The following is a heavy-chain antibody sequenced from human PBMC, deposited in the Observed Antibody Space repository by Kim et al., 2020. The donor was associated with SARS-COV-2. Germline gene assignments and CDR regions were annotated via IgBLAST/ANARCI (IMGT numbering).Heavy chain of an antibody. CDR3: VRNGRNYGAVL. D-gene: IGHD3-16*01. CDR2: TTRSGDGS. CDR1: GFTFSDYA. J-gene: IGHJ4*02. V-gene: IGHV3-64D*06. Sequence: GGSLRLSCVGFGFTFSDYAIHWVRRAPGKGLEYISATTRSGDGSFYADSVEGRFTISRDNSRNTLYLQMNSLRLEDTSVYYCVRNGRNYGAVLWGQGSLVSVSS.